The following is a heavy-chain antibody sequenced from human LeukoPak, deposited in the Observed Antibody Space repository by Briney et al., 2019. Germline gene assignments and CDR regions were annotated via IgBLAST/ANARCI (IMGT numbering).Heavy chain of an antibody. V-gene: IGHV4-59*01. D-gene: IGHD6-6*01. CDR1: GGSISSYY. Sequence: SETLSLTCTVSGGSISSYYWTWIRQPPGKGLEWIGYIYYSGSTNYNPSLKSRVTISVDTSKNQFSLKLSSVTAADTAVYYCARGRPNFDYWGQGTLVTVSS. CDR3: ARGRPNFDY. CDR2: IYYSGST. J-gene: IGHJ4*02.